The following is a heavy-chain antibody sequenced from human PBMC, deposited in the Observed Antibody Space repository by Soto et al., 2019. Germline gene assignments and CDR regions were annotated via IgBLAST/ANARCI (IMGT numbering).Heavy chain of an antibody. V-gene: IGHV4-30-4*01. D-gene: IGHD4-17*01. CDR3: ARAPEGDYAGLYYFDY. Sequence: SETLSLTCTVSGGSISSGDYYWSWIRQPPGKGLEWIGYIYYSGSTYYNPSLKSRVTISVDTSKNQFSLKLSSVTAADTAVYYCARAPEGDYAGLYYFDYWGQGTQVTVSS. CDR2: IYYSGST. J-gene: IGHJ4*02. CDR1: GGSISSGDYY.